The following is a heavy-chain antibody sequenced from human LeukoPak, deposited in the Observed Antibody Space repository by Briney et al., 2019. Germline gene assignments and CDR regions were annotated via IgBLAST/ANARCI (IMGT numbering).Heavy chain of an antibody. J-gene: IGHJ4*02. Sequence: GGSLRLSCAVSGITLSNYGMSWVRQAPGKGLEWVAGISDSGGRTNYADSVKGRFTISRDNPKNTMYLQMNSLRAEDTAVYFCAKRGVVIRVILVGFHKEAYYFDSWGQGALVTVSS. CDR2: ISDSGGRT. D-gene: IGHD3-22*01. V-gene: IGHV3-23*01. CDR3: AKRGVVIRVILVGFHKEAYYFDS. CDR1: GITLSNYG.